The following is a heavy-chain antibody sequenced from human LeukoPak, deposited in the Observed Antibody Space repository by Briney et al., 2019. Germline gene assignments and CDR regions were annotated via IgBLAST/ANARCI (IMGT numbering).Heavy chain of an antibody. CDR3: AREVGQIDY. CDR1: GGSISSYY. J-gene: IGHJ4*02. CDR2: IYYSGST. V-gene: IGHV4-59*01. Sequence: SETLSLTCTVSGGSISSYYWSWIRQPPGKGLEWIGYIYYSGSTNYNPSLKCRVTISVDTSKNQFSLKLSSVTAADTAVYYCAREVGQIDYWGQGTLVTVSS.